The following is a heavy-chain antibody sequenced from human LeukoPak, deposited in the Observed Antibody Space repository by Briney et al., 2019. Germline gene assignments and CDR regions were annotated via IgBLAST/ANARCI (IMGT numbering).Heavy chain of an antibody. V-gene: IGHV3-23*01. CDR1: GFTFTTYT. CDR2: ISGTGGST. CDR3: SKHPSTGFYYFDF. J-gene: IGHJ4*02. Sequence: GGSLRLSCAASGFTFTTYTMAWVRQAPGKGLEWVSTISGTGGSTAYADSVKGRFTISRDNSKNTLYLQVNSLRAEDTAIYFCSKHPSTGFYYFDFWGQGTLVTVSS. D-gene: IGHD6-19*01.